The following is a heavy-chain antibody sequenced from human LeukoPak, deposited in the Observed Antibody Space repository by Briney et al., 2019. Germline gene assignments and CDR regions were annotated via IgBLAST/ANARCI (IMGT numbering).Heavy chain of an antibody. V-gene: IGHV3-23*01. Sequence: GGSLRLSCAASGFTFSSYAMSWVRQAPGKGLEWVSAISGSGGSTYYADSVKGRFTISRDNSKNTLYLQMSSLRAEDTAVYYCAESPLTRVTTGGFDFWGQGTLVTVSS. D-gene: IGHD4-17*01. CDR1: GFTFSSYA. CDR3: AESPLTRVTTGGFDF. CDR2: ISGSGGST. J-gene: IGHJ4*02.